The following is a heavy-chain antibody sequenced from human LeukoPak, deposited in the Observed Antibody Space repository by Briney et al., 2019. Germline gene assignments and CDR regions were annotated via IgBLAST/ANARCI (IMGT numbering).Heavy chain of an antibody. V-gene: IGHV3-43*02. Sequence: GGSLRLSCAASGFTFSSYSMNWVRQAPGKGLEWVSLISGDGGSTYYADSVKGRFTISRDNSKNSLYLQMNSLRTEDTALYYCAKDITMIPPGLGYWGQGTLVTVSS. D-gene: IGHD3-22*01. CDR3: AKDITMIPPGLGY. CDR2: ISGDGGST. J-gene: IGHJ4*02. CDR1: GFTFSSYS.